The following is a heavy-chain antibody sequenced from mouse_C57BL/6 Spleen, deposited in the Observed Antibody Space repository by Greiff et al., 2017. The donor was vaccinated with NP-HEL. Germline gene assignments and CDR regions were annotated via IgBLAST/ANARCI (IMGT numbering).Heavy chain of an antibody. V-gene: IGHV14-2*01. Sequence: EGERQQSGAELVKPGASVKLSCTASGFNSKDYYMHWVKQRTEQGLEWIGRIDPEDGETKYAPKFQGKATITADTSSNTAYLQLSSLTSEDTAVYYCASHYDYDGGYAMDYWGQGTSVTVSS. CDR2: IDPEDGET. CDR3: ASHYDYDGGYAMDY. J-gene: IGHJ4*01. CDR1: GFNSKDYY. D-gene: IGHD2-4*01.